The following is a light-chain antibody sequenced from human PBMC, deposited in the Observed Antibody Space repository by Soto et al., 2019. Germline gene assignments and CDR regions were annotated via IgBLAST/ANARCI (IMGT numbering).Light chain of an antibody. CDR1: QGISSY. Sequence: AIRMTQSPSSFSASTGDRVTITCRASQGISSYLAWYQQKPGKAPKLLIYAASTLQSGVPSRFSGSGSGTDFTLTISCLQSEDFGTYYCQQYYSYPPYTFGQGTKLEIK. CDR3: QQYYSYPPYT. V-gene: IGKV1-8*01. CDR2: AAS. J-gene: IGKJ2*01.